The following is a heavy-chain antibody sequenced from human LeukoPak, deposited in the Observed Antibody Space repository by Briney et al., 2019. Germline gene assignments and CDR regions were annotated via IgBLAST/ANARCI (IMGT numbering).Heavy chain of an antibody. CDR1: GFTFSNYA. Sequence: PGGSLRLSCAASGFTFSNYAMSWVRQAPGKGLEWVANIKQDGSEKYYVDSVKGRFTVSRDNAKNSLYLQMNSLRAEDTAVYYCARDRDSSSSFDYWGQGTLVTVSS. D-gene: IGHD6-6*01. V-gene: IGHV3-7*05. J-gene: IGHJ4*02. CDR2: IKQDGSEK. CDR3: ARDRDSSSSFDY.